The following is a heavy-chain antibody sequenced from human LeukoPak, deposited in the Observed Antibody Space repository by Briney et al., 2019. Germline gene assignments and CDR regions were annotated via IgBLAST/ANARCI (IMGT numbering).Heavy chain of an antibody. Sequence: SETLSLTCTVSGGSISSYYWSWIRQPPGKGLEWIGYIYYSGSTNYNPSLKSRVTISVDTSKNKFSLKLSSVTAADTAVYYCARGQGVSTVTTSSDWFDPWGQGTLVTVSS. CDR2: IYYSGST. CDR3: ARGQGVSTVTTSSDWFDP. CDR1: GGSISSYY. D-gene: IGHD4-17*01. J-gene: IGHJ5*02. V-gene: IGHV4-59*01.